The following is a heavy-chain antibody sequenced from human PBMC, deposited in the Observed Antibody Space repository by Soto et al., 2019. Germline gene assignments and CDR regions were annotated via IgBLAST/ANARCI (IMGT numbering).Heavy chain of an antibody. CDR3: AGETGGAKYYDFWSGYYGIDY. CDR1: GFTFSSYW. V-gene: IGHV3-7*01. D-gene: IGHD3-3*01. CDR2: IKQDGSEK. Sequence: GGSLRLSCAASGFTFSSYWMSWVRQAPGKGLEWVANIKQDGSEKYYVDSVKGRFTISRDNAKNSLYLQMNSLRAEDTAVYYCAGETGGAKYYDFWSGYYGIDYWGQGTLVTVSS. J-gene: IGHJ4*02.